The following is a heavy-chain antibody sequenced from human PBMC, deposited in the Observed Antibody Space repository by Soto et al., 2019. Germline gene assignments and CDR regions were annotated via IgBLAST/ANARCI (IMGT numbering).Heavy chain of an antibody. Sequence: GASVKVSCKASGYTFTSYAMHCVRQAPGQRLEWMGWINAGNGNTKYSQKFQGRVTITRDTSASTAYMELSSLRSEDTAVYYCAKDGYSYGYRPYYYYGMDVWGQGTTVTVSS. CDR3: AKDGYSYGYRPYYYYGMDV. CDR1: GYTFTSYA. CDR2: INAGNGNT. V-gene: IGHV1-3*01. D-gene: IGHD5-18*01. J-gene: IGHJ6*02.